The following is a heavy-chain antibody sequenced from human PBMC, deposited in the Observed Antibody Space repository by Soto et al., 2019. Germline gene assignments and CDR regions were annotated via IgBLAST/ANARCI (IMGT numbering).Heavy chain of an antibody. CDR1: GGSISSADFF. D-gene: IGHD3-10*01. Sequence: SETLSLTCTVSGGSISSADFFWTWLRQPPGKGLEWLGYIYYSGTTYYNPSLKGRLITSIDTSRNQSSLSLNSVTAADTAVYFCAREPYLPMARNDFWGQGAQVTVSS. CDR3: AREPYLPMARNDF. CDR2: IYYSGTT. J-gene: IGHJ4*02. V-gene: IGHV4-30-4*01.